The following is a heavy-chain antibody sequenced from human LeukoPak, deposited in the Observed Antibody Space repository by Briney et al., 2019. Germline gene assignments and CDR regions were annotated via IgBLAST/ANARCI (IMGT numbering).Heavy chain of an antibody. CDR2: IKSKTNGGTT. D-gene: IGHD4-17*01. CDR1: GFTFNNIW. Sequence: GGSLRLSCVDSGFTFNNIWMNWAREAPGKGLEWVGRIKSKTNGGTTDYAAPVKDRFTISRDTSKNTLYLQMNSLKTEDTAVYYCTGNHGDDRPVYWGRGTLVTVSS. V-gene: IGHV3-15*01. J-gene: IGHJ4*02. CDR3: TGNHGDDRPVY.